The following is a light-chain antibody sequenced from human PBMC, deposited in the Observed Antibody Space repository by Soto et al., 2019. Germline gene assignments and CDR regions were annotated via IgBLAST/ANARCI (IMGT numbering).Light chain of an antibody. Sequence: DIVMTQSPDSLAVSLGERATMNCKSSQSVLYSSNNKNYLVWYQQKPGQAPKVLIYWATTREYGVPDRFSGSGSGTDFTLTISNLQAEDVAVYSCQQYYSIPLTFGGGTKVEIK. CDR3: QQYYSIPLT. CDR2: WAT. V-gene: IGKV4-1*01. J-gene: IGKJ4*01. CDR1: QSVLYSSNNKNY.